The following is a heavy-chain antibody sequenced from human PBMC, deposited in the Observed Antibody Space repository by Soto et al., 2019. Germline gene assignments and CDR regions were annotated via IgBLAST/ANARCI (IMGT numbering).Heavy chain of an antibody. CDR3: ARDTAAKYSDSHSYYPHFDP. Sequence: PSQTLSLTCAISGDSVSSNSAAWSWIRQSPSRGLEWLGRTYYRSKWYNDYAVSVKSRITINPDTSKNQFSLQLNSVTAADTAVYYCARDTAAKYSDSHSYYPHFDPWGQGTLVTVSS. D-gene: IGHD3-22*01. CDR1: GDSVSSNSAA. CDR2: TYYRSKWYN. V-gene: IGHV6-1*01. J-gene: IGHJ5*02.